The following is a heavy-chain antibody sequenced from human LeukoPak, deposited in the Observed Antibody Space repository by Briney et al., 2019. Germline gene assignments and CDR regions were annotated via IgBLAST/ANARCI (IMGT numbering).Heavy chain of an antibody. D-gene: IGHD5-12*01. Sequence: GGSLRLSCAASGFTFSSYWMSWVRQAPGKGLEWVANIKQDGSEKYYVDSVKGRFTISRDNAKNSLYLQMNSLRAEDTAVYYCARDVPPRGYSGYDTDYWGQGTLVTVSS. CDR2: IKQDGSEK. J-gene: IGHJ4*02. V-gene: IGHV3-7*03. CDR1: GFTFSSYW. CDR3: ARDVPPRGYSGYDTDY.